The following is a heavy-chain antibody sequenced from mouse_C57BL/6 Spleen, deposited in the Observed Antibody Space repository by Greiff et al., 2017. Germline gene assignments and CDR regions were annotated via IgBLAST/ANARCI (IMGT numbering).Heavy chain of an antibody. CDR3: ARSVTTVVATRGYFDY. V-gene: IGHV1-80*01. J-gene: IGHJ2*01. CDR1: GYAFSSYW. D-gene: IGHD1-1*01. Sequence: QVQLKQSGAELVKPGASVKISCKASGYAFSSYWMNWVKQRPGKGLEWIGQIYPGDGDTNYNGKFKGKATLTADKSSSTAYMQLSSLTSEDSAVYFCARSVTTVVATRGYFDYWGQGTTLTVSS. CDR2: IYPGDGDT.